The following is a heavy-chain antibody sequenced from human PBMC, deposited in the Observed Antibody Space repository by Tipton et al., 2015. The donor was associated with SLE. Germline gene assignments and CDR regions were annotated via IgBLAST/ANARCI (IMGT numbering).Heavy chain of an antibody. CDR3: AKKGRQPPPYYYYYGMDV. Sequence: SLRLSCAASGFTFSSYGMHWVRQAPGKGLEWVAFIRYDGSNKYYADSVKGRFTISRDNSKNTLYLQMNSLRAEDTAVYYCAKKGRQPPPYYYYYGMDVWGQGTTVTVSS. J-gene: IGHJ6*02. CDR1: GFTFSSYG. CDR2: IRYDGSNK. V-gene: IGHV3-30*02.